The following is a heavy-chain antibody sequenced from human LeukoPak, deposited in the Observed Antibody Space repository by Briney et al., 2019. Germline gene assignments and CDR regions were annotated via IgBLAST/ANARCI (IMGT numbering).Heavy chain of an antibody. CDR2: ISAYNGNT. J-gene: IGHJ4*02. V-gene: IGHV1-18*04. D-gene: IGHD2-2*01. CDR1: GYTFTSYG. CDR3: ARARSRWGYCSSTSCYSHFDY. Sequence: GASVTVSCKASGYTFTSYGISWVRQAPGQGLEWMGWISAYNGNTNYAQKLQGRVTMTTDTSTSTAYMELRGLRSDDTAVYYCARARSRWGYCSSTSCYSHFDYWGQGTLVTVSS.